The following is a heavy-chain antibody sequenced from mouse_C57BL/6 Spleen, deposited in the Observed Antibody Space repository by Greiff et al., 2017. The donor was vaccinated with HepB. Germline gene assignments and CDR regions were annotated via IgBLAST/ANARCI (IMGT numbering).Heavy chain of an antibody. J-gene: IGHJ2*01. V-gene: IGHV1-81*01. D-gene: IGHD2-4*01. Sequence: VQLKQSGAELARPGASVKLSCKASGYTFTSYGISWVKQRTGQGLEWIGEIYPRSGNTYYNEKFKGKATLTADKSSSTAYMELRSLTSEDSAVYFCARNYDYDGGYFDYWGQGTTLTVSS. CDR3: ARNYDYDGGYFDY. CDR1: GYTFTSYG. CDR2: IYPRSGNT.